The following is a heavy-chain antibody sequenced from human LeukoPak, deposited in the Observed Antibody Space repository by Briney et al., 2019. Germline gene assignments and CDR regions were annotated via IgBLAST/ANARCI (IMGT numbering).Heavy chain of an antibody. J-gene: IGHJ4*02. D-gene: IGHD1-14*01. Sequence: PGGSLRLSCAASGFSFDDYGMSWVRQAPGKGLEWVSDINWNGGSTGYVDSVKGRFTISRDNAKNSLYLQMNSLRAEDTALYYCARVPETTQLFDYWGQGTLVTVSS. V-gene: IGHV3-20*04. CDR1: GFSFDDYG. CDR3: ARVPETTQLFDY. CDR2: INWNGGST.